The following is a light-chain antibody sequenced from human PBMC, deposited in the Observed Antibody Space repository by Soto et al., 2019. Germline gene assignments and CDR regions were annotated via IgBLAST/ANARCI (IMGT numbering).Light chain of an antibody. Sequence: QSALTQPASVSGSPGQSITISSTGTSSDVGSYNLVSWYQQHPGKAPKLMIYEVSKRPSGVSNRFSGSKSGNTASLTISGLQAEDEADYYCCSYAGSSTFLYVFGTGTKLTVL. CDR2: EVS. V-gene: IGLV2-23*02. J-gene: IGLJ1*01. CDR1: SSDVGSYNL. CDR3: CSYAGSSTFLYV.